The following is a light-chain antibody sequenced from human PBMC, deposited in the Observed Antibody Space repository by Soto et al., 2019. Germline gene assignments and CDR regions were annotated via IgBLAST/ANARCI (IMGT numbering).Light chain of an antibody. V-gene: IGKV3-15*01. J-gene: IGKJ1*01. CDR3: QHYNSFSPWA. CDR2: GAS. Sequence: EIVMTQSPATLSVSPGERATLSCRASQSVSSNLAWYQQKPGQAPRLLIYGASTRATGIPARFSGSGSGTEFTLTISSLQSDDFATYYCQHYNSFSPWAFGQGTKVDIK. CDR1: QSVSSN.